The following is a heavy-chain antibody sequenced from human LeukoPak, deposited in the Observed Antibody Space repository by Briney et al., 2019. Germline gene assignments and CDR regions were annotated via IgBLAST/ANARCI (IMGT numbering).Heavy chain of an antibody. CDR2: ISWNSGSI. CDR3: AREVWTGRFVGGYDYQGKHFDY. D-gene: IGHD5-12*01. Sequence: TGGSLRLSCAASGFTFDDYAMHWVRQAPGKGLEWVSGISWNSGSIDYADSVKGRFTISRDNAKNSLYLQMNSLRAEDTAVYYCAREVWTGRFVGGYDYQGKHFDYWGQGTLVTVSS. V-gene: IGHV3-9*01. J-gene: IGHJ4*02. CDR1: GFTFDDYA.